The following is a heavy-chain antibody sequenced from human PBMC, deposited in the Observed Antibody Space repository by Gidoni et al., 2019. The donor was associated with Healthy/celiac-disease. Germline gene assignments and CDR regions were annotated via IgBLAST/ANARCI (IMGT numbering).Heavy chain of an antibody. CDR3: ARSSDTIAARPGYYYYYGMDV. J-gene: IGHJ6*02. CDR2: IIPILGIA. CDR1: GGPFSSYT. D-gene: IGHD6-6*01. Sequence: QVQLVQSAAEVKKPGSSVKVSCKASGGPFSSYTTSWARQAPGQGLEWMGRIIPILGIANYAQKFQGRVTITADKSTSTAYMELSSLRSEDTAVYYCARSSDTIAARPGYYYYYGMDVWGQGTTVTVSS. V-gene: IGHV1-69*02.